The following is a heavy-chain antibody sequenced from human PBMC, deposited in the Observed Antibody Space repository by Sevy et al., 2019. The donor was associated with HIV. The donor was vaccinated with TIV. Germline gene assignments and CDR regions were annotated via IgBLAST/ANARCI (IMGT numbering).Heavy chain of an antibody. CDR2: LSGNGGIT. Sequence: GGSLRLSCAVSGINFNEQVMSWVRQAPGKGLEWVAALSGNGGITREADSVKGRFSISRDNGKNTLFLQMQSLTAEDSARYFCLKEVFYRFFEKWGQGTVVTVSS. CDR3: LKEVFYRFFEK. D-gene: IGHD3-16*02. V-gene: IGHV3-23*01. J-gene: IGHJ4*02. CDR1: GINFNEQV.